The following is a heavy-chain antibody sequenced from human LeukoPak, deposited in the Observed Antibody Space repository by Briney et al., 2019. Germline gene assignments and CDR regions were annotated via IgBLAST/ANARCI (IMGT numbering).Heavy chain of an antibody. Sequence: PGGSLRLSCAGSGFTFSDFWMTWVRQAPGKGLEWLANIKQDGSEIYYVDSVKGRFTISRDNAKNSLYLQMNSLRAEDTAVYYCTKTNVAVAGDYWGQGTLLTVSS. J-gene: IGHJ4*02. CDR2: IKQDGSEI. D-gene: IGHD6-13*01. V-gene: IGHV3-7*02. CDR3: TKTNVAVAGDY. CDR1: GFTFSDFW.